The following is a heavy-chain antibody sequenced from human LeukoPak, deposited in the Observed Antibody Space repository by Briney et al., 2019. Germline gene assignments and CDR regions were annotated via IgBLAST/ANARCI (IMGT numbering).Heavy chain of an antibody. CDR2: ISSSSSTI. D-gene: IGHD5-24*01. J-gene: IGHJ4*02. V-gene: IGHV3-48*02. Sequence: GGSLRLSCAASGFTFSSHSMNWVRQAPGKGLEWVSYISSSSSTIYYADSVKGRFTISRDNAKNSLYLQMNSLRDEETAVYYCAREGVEMATIVYCDYWGQGTLVTVSS. CDR3: AREGVEMATIVYCDY. CDR1: GFTFSSHS.